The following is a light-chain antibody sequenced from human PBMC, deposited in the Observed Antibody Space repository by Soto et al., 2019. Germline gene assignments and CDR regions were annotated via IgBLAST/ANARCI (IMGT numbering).Light chain of an antibody. CDR1: QSVSSSY. CDR3: GQYGNSPGT. V-gene: IGKV3-20*01. CDR2: GAS. J-gene: IGKJ1*01. Sequence: EIVLTQSPGTLSLSPGERATLSCRASQSVSSSYLAWYQQKPGQAPRLLIHGASSRATGIPDRFSGSGSGRDFAVAMRRVEPGGVGVDYGGQYGNSPGTFGQGTKVEIK.